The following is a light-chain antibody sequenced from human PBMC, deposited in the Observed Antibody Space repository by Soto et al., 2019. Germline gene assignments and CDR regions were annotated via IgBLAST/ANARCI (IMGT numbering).Light chain of an antibody. CDR2: EVN. V-gene: IGLV2-11*01. J-gene: IGLJ1*01. CDR1: SRDIEAYDY. CDR3: CSFAGSYYV. Sequence: HSALTQPRSVSGSPGQSVAISCTGTSRDIEAYDYVSWYQQHPGKAPKLIISEVNKRPSGVSYRFSGSKSGNTASLTISGLQGEDEADYYCCSFAGSYYVFGTGTKLTVL.